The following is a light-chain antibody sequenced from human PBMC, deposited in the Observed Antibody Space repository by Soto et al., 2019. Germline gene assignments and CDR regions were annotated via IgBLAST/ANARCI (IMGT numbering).Light chain of an antibody. Sequence: EIVMTQSPDTLSVSPGESATLSCTASQSVSSNLAWYQHKPGQAPRLLLYTASTRATGIPARFSGSGSETEFTLTISGLQSEDVAVYYCQQYHNWPPVTIGQGTKLEIK. CDR1: QSVSSN. CDR2: TAS. J-gene: IGKJ2*01. V-gene: IGKV3-15*01. CDR3: QQYHNWPPVT.